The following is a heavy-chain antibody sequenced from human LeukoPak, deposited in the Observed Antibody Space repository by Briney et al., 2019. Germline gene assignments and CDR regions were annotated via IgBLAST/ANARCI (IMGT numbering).Heavy chain of an antibody. Sequence: PSETLSLTCTVSGGSVTSGGYYWIWIRKHPATDLDRIGYVYYTGSTYYNPSLKSRVTISSDTSKNQFSLKVSSVTAADTAVYYCARISAGRYGMDVWGQGTTVTVSS. D-gene: IGHD6-6*01. CDR2: VYYTGST. V-gene: IGHV4-31*03. CDR1: GGSVTSGGYY. CDR3: ARISAGRYGMDV. J-gene: IGHJ6*02.